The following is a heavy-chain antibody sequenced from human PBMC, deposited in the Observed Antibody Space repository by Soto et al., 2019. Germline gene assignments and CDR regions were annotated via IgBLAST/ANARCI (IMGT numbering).Heavy chain of an antibody. CDR2: ISYDGSNK. V-gene: IGHV3-30*03. Sequence: QVQLVESGGGVVQPGRSLRLSCAASGFTFSSYGMHWVRQAPGKGLEWVAVISYDGSNKYYADSVKGRFTISRDNYKKTPYLLKNSRRADEAAVDYCASLRAVGGDYYYYGMDVWGQGTTVTVSS. CDR3: ASLRAVGGDYYYYGMDV. J-gene: IGHJ6*02. CDR1: GFTFSSYG.